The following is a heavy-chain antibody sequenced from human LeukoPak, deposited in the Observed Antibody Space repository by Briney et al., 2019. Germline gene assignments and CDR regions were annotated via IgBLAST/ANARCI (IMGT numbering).Heavy chain of an antibody. D-gene: IGHD2-15*01. CDR2: IGGSGGTT. V-gene: IGHV3-23*01. CDR3: ATQWSVGGPTWNYMDV. Sequence: GGSLRLSCAASGFTFSNYAMSWVRQVPGKGLEWVSGIGGSGGTTYYADSVKGRFTISRDNSKNMVYLQMDSLRAEDTAVYYCATQWSVGGPTWNYMDVWGKGTTVTVSS. CDR1: GFTFSNYA. J-gene: IGHJ6*03.